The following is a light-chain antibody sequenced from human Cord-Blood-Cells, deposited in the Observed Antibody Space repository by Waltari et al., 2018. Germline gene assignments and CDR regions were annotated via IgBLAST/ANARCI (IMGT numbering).Light chain of an antibody. CDR2: EGS. Sequence: QSALTQPASVSGSPGQSITISCTGTSSDVGSYNLVSWYQQHPSKAPKLMIYEGSKRPSGVSNRFSDSKSGNTASLTSSGLQAEDEADYYCCSYAGSSTWVFGGGTKLTVL. V-gene: IGLV2-23*01. CDR3: CSYAGSSTWV. J-gene: IGLJ3*02. CDR1: SSDVGSYNL.